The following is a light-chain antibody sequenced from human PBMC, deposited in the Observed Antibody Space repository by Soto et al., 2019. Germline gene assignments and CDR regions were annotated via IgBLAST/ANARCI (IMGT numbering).Light chain of an antibody. CDR2: RAS. V-gene: IGKV1-39*01. CDR3: QQSYITPVT. Sequence: IQMTQSPSSLSASVGDRVTITCRASQTIARYVHWYQQRPGKAPNLLTYRASSLQSGVPSRSSGSGSGTDFTLTISSLQPEDFATYCCQQSYITPVTFGQVTKVDIK. J-gene: IGKJ1*01. CDR1: QTIARY.